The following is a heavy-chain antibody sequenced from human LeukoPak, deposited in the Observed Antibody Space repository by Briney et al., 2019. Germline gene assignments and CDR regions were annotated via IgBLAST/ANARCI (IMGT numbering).Heavy chain of an antibody. CDR2: ISSSSSYI. V-gene: IGHV3-21*01. CDR1: GFTFSSYS. J-gene: IGHJ3*02. Sequence: PGGSLRLSCAASGFTFSSYSMNWVRQAPGKGLEWVSSISSSSSYIYYADSVKGRFTISRDNAKNSLYLEMNSLRAEDTAVYYCANGGSRIQLWLRDDAFDIWGQGTMVTVSS. CDR3: ANGGSRIQLWLRDDAFDI. D-gene: IGHD5-18*01.